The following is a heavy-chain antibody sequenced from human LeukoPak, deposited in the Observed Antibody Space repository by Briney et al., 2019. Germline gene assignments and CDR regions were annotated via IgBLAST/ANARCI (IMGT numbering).Heavy chain of an antibody. Sequence: SETLSLTCTVSGGSISSYYWSGIRQPPGKGLEWIGYIYYSGSTKYNPSLKSRVTISVDTSKNQFSLKLSSVTAADTAVYYCARDYYGSGSYGSFNFGYWGQGALVTVSS. D-gene: IGHD3-10*01. V-gene: IGHV4-59*01. J-gene: IGHJ4*02. CDR2: IYYSGST. CDR1: GGSISSYY. CDR3: ARDYYGSGSYGSFNFGY.